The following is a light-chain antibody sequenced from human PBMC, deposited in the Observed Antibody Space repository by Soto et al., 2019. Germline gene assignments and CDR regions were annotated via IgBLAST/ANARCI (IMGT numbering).Light chain of an antibody. CDR2: DTS. J-gene: IGKJ3*01. V-gene: IGKV3-20*01. CDR3: QQYGSSQFT. CDR1: QCVNNNY. Sequence: EIVLMQSPGTLSLSPGEGATLSCMASQCVNNNYLAWYQQRPGQAPTVLIFDTSRRATGVPDRFSGSGSGTDFAHRNSRMDTDDSAVYYCQQYGSSQFTFGPGTKVNI.